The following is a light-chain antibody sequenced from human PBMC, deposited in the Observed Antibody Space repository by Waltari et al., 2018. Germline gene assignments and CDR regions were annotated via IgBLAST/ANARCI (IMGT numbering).Light chain of an antibody. J-gene: IGLJ2*01. CDR1: SPTLRKNS. Sequence: QSVLTQRPSVSAAAGQKVTISCSGTSPTLRKNSVPWYQQLPGTAPKLLIYDNNKRPSGIPDRFSGSKSGTSATLGITGLQTGDEADYYCGAGDSSLSIVLFGGGTKLTVL. CDR3: GAGDSSLSIVL. V-gene: IGLV1-51*01. CDR2: DNN.